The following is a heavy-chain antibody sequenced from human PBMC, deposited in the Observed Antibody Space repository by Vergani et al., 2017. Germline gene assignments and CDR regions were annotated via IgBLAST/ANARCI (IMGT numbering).Heavy chain of an antibody. J-gene: IGHJ5*02. CDR1: GFTFSDYY. D-gene: IGHD2-21*01. V-gene: IGHV3-11*06. Sequence: QVQLVESGGGLVKPGGSLRLSCAASGFTFSDYYMSWIRQAPGKGLEWVSYISSSSSYTNYADSVKGRFTISRDNAKNSLYLQMNSLRAEDTAVYYCARDPGRLWVATYPVTWGQGTLVTVSS. CDR2: ISSSSSYT. CDR3: ARDPGRLWVATYPVT.